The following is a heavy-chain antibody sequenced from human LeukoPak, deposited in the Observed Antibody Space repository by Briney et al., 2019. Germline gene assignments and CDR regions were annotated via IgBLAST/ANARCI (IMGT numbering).Heavy chain of an antibody. Sequence: PSETLSLTCAVYGGSFSGYYWSWIRQPPGKGLEWIGEINHSGSTNYNPSLHSRVTISVDTSKNQFSLKLSSVTAADTAVYFCVRGGVVVAATRWTTPRRSYYFDYWGQGTLVTVSS. J-gene: IGHJ4*02. V-gene: IGHV4-34*01. D-gene: IGHD2-15*01. CDR2: INHSGST. CDR1: GGSFSGYY. CDR3: VRGGVVVAATRWTTPRRSYYFDY.